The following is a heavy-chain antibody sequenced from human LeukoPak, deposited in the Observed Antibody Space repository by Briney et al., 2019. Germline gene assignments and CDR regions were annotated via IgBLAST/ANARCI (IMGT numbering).Heavy chain of an antibody. CDR1: GFTFDDYA. J-gene: IGHJ4*02. CDR2: ISWNSGSI. CDR3: ARDSDDILTGYYLY. D-gene: IGHD3-9*01. V-gene: IGHV3-9*01. Sequence: GGSLRLSCAASGFTFDDYAMHWVRQAPGKGLEWVSGISWNSGSIGYADSVKGRFTISRDNAKNSLYLQMNSLRAEDTAVYYCARDSDDILTGYYLYWGQGTLVTVSS.